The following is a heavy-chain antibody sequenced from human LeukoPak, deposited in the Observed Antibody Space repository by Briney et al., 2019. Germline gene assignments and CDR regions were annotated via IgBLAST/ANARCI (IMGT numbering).Heavy chain of an antibody. D-gene: IGHD2-15*01. CDR3: ARDRGGGSVFDY. J-gene: IGHJ4*02. V-gene: IGHV3-7*01. CDR1: GFTFSGYW. Sequence: PGGSLRLSCAASGFTFSGYWMSWVRQAPGKGLEWVANIRQDGNEKHYVDSVKGRFTISRDNAKNTLYLQMNSLRAEDTAVYYCARDRGGGSVFDYWGQGTLVTVSS. CDR2: IRQDGNEK.